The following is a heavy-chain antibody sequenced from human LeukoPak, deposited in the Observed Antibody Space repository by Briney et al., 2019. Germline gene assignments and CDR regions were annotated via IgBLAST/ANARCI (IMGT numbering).Heavy chain of an antibody. Sequence: GGSLRLSCAASGFTFSNYGMNWVRRAPGKGLEWVSYISGGGATIYYADSVKGRFTISRDSAKDSLDLQMNSLRAEDTAVYYCAREPVYYYYMDVWGKGTTVTVSS. CDR1: GFTFSNYG. CDR3: AREPVYYYYMDV. J-gene: IGHJ6*03. V-gene: IGHV3-48*01. CDR2: ISGGGATI.